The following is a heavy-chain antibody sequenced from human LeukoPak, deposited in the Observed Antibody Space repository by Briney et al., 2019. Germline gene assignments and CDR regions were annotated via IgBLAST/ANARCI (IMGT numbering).Heavy chain of an antibody. CDR2: ISRSSSAV. Sequence: PGGSLRLSCAASGFTFSDYNMNWVRLAPGKGLEWVSYISRSSSAVYFADSVKGRLTISRDNGKNSLFLQMNSLRDEDTAVYYCARERETILVLDAFDIWGQGTTVTVSS. CDR1: GFTFSDYN. CDR3: ARERETILVLDAFDI. J-gene: IGHJ3*02. V-gene: IGHV3-48*02. D-gene: IGHD2-8*02.